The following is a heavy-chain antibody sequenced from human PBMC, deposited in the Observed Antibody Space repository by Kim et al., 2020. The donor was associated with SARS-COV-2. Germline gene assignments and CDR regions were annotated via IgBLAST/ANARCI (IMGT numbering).Heavy chain of an antibody. CDR3: ARDYGDVFFDY. Sequence: TSYADSVKGRFTISRYNAKNTLYLQMNSLRAEDTAVYYCARDYGDVFFDYWGQGTLVTVSS. V-gene: IGHV3-74*01. J-gene: IGHJ4*02. CDR2: T. D-gene: IGHD4-17*01.